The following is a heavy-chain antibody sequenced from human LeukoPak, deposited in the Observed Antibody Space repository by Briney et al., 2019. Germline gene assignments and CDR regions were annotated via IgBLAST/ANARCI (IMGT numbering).Heavy chain of an antibody. CDR3: ATPGQWPVYFDY. CDR2: IDGSGQTT. Sequence: QSGGSLRLSCAASGLTFRSSAMSWVRQAPGKGLGWVSAIDGSGQTTYYADSVKGRFSISRDNSKNTLFLQMNSLRADDTAVYYCATPGQWPVYFDYWGPGIQVTVSS. J-gene: IGHJ4*02. CDR1: GLTFRSSA. D-gene: IGHD6-19*01. V-gene: IGHV3-23*01.